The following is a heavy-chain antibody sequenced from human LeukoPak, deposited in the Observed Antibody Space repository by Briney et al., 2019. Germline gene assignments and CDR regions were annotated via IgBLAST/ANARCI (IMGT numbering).Heavy chain of an antibody. Sequence: SQTLSLTCTVSGASINSGAYYWHWIRQHPGTGLDWIGYISYRGTTFYNTSLESRISISADTSKNQFSLKLSSMTAPDTAVYYCARSFTENQLLRLGYFDFWGQGALVTVSS. CDR1: GASINSGAYY. D-gene: IGHD1-26*01. J-gene: IGHJ4*02. CDR2: ISYRGTT. CDR3: ARSFTENQLLRLGYFDF. V-gene: IGHV4-31*03.